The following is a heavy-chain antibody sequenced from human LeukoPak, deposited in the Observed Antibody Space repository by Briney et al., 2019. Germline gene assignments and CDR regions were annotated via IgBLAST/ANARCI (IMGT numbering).Heavy chain of an antibody. V-gene: IGHV3-48*04. CDR1: GFMLNIYA. D-gene: IGHD3-16*01. Sequence: GGSLRLSCAGSGFMLNIYAMNWVRHAPGKGREWVSYISSASVTRFYADSVKDRFTISRDNAKNSLYLQMNSLRAEDTAVYYCARAVWGSGIYYFDYWGQGTLVTVSA. J-gene: IGHJ4*02. CDR2: ISSASVTR. CDR3: ARAVWGSGIYYFDY.